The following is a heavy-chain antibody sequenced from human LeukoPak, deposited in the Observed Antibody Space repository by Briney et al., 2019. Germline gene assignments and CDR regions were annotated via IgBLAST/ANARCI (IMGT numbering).Heavy chain of an antibody. V-gene: IGHV3-23*01. CDR1: GFTYSSYA. D-gene: IGHD6-6*01. CDR2: ISGSGGST. Sequence: GGSLRLSCAASGFTYSSYAMRGVREARGKGLEWVSAISGSGGSTYYADSVQGRFTISRDNSKNTLYLQMNSLRAEDTAIYYCAKDPYSSSTYFDYWGQGTLVIVSS. CDR3: AKDPYSSSTYFDY. J-gene: IGHJ4*02.